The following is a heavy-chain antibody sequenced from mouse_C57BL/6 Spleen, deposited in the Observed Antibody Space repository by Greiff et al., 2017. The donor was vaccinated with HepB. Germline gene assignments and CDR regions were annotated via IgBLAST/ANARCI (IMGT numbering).Heavy chain of an antibody. V-gene: IGHV14-4*01. J-gene: IGHJ2*01. D-gene: IGHD2-3*01. CDR1: GFNIKDDY. Sequence: VHVKQSGAELVRPGASVKLSCTASGFNIKDDYMHWVKQRPEQGLEWIGWIDPENGDTEYASKFQGKAPITAYTSSNTAYLQLSSLTSEDTAVYYCTADGSPPFDYWGQGTTLTVSS. CDR3: TADGSPPFDY. CDR2: IDPENGDT.